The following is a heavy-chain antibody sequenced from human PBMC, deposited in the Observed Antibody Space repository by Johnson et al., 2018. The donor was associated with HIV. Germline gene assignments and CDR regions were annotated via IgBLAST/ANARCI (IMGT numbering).Heavy chain of an antibody. CDR2: ISSNGDII. Sequence: QVQLVESGGGLVKPGGSLRLSCAASGFTFSDYYMTWIRQAPGKGLEWLSFISSNGDIIRYADSVKGRFTISRDNAKNSLILQMNSLRDEDTAVYYCARRTVTALFDIWGQGTLVTVSS. J-gene: IGHJ3*02. CDR3: ARRTVTALFDI. D-gene: IGHD4-17*01. V-gene: IGHV3-11*04. CDR1: GFTFSDYY.